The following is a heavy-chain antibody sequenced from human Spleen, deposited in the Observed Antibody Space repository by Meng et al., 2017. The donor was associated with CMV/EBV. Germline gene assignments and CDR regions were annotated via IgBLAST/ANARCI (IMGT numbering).Heavy chain of an antibody. CDR3: AREYRYCSSTSCSGGWFDP. V-gene: IGHV4-34*01. CDR1: GGSFSAYY. Sequence: SCAVYGGSFSAYYWSWIRQPPGKGLEWIGEINHSGSTNYNPSLKSRLTMSVDTSKNQFALKLSSVTAADTAVYYCAREYRYCSSTSCSGGWFDPWGQGTLVTVSS. CDR2: INHSGST. D-gene: IGHD2-2*01. J-gene: IGHJ5*02.